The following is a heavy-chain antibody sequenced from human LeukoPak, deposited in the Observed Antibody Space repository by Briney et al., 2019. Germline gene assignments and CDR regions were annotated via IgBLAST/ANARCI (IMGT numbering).Heavy chain of an antibody. Sequence: SETLSLTCTVSGGSISSYYWSWIRQPAGKGLEWIGRFYTSGSTNYNPSLKSRVTMSIGTSKNQFSLKLSSVTAADTAVYYCAGDARLHYYFDYWGQGTLVTVSS. CDR2: FYTSGST. V-gene: IGHV4-4*07. CDR1: GGSISSYY. CDR3: AGDARLHYYFDY. D-gene: IGHD6-25*01. J-gene: IGHJ4*02.